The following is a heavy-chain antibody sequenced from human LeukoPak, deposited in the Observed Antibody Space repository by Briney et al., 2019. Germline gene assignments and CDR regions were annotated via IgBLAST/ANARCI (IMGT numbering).Heavy chain of an antibody. J-gene: IGHJ4*02. CDR1: GGSFSGYY. V-gene: IGHV4-34*01. Sequence: ASETLSLTCAVYGGSFSGYYWSWIRQPPGKGLEWIGEINHSGSTNYNPSHKSRVTISVDTSKNQFSLKLSSVTAADTAVYYCARTGYVSSWISSDYFDYWGQGTLVTVSS. D-gene: IGHD5-12*01. CDR2: INHSGST. CDR3: ARTGYVSSWISSDYFDY.